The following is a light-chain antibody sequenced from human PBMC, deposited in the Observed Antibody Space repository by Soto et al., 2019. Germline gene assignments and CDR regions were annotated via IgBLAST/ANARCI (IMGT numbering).Light chain of an antibody. J-gene: IGLJ2*01. CDR2: YDD. CDR3: ATWDDSLNGVV. V-gene: IGLV1-36*01. Sequence: QSVLTQPPSVSEAPKQRVTISCSGSSSNIGNNAVNWYRQLPGMAPKLLIYYDDLLPSGVSDRFSGSKSGTSASLAISGLQSEDEADYYCATWDDSLNGVVFGGGTKLTVL. CDR1: SSNIGNNA.